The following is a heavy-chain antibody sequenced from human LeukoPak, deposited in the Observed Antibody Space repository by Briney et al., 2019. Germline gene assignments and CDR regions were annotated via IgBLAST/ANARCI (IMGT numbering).Heavy chain of an antibody. CDR2: IYYSGST. J-gene: IGHJ3*02. Sequence: SETLSLTCTVSGGSISSYYWCWIRQPPGKGLEWIGYIYYSGSTNYNPSLKSRVTISVATSKNRSSLLPSSVPAADPAVYYCARLGPMVLEVIIANDAFDIWGQGTMVTVSS. CDR3: ARLGPMVLEVIIANDAFDI. CDR1: GGSISSYY. V-gene: IGHV4-59*08. D-gene: IGHD3-10*01.